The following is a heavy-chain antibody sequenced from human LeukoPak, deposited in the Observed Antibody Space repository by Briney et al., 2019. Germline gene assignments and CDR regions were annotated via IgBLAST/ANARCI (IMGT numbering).Heavy chain of an antibody. CDR3: ARMGIWAYSSSPNWFDP. V-gene: IGHV3-7*01. CDR2: IKQTGSEK. CDR1: GFTFSNYW. Sequence: PGGSLRLSCAVTGFTFSNYWMSWVRQAPGKGLEWVANIKQTGSEKYYVDSVRGRFTISRDNAKNSLYLQMNSLRAEDTAVYYCARMGIWAYSSSPNWFDPWGQGTLVTVSS. D-gene: IGHD6-13*01. J-gene: IGHJ5*02.